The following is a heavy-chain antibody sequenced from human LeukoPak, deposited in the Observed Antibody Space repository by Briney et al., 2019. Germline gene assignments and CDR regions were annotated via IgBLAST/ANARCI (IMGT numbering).Heavy chain of an antibody. CDR1: GFTFSDYY. CDR3: ARDLADILTAFDY. Sequence: GGSLRLSCAASGFTFSDYYMSWIRQAPGKGLEWVSYISSSGSTIYYADSVKGRFTISRDNAKNSLYLQMNSLRAEDTAVYYCARDLADILTAFDYWGQGTLVTVSS. D-gene: IGHD3-9*01. V-gene: IGHV3-11*04. J-gene: IGHJ4*02. CDR2: ISSSGSTI.